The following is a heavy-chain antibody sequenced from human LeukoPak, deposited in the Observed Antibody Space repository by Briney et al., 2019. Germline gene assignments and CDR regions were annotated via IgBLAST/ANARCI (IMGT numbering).Heavy chain of an antibody. Sequence: PSETLSLTCTVSGGSISSGSFYWDWIRQPAGKGLEWIGRIYTSGSTNYNPSLKSRGTISVDTSKNQLSLKLSSVTAADTAVYYCARASRYCTGSSCYHWLDPWGQGTLVTVSS. D-gene: IGHD2-15*01. V-gene: IGHV4-61*02. J-gene: IGHJ5*02. CDR3: ARASRYCTGSSCYHWLDP. CDR1: GGSISSGSFY. CDR2: IYTSGST.